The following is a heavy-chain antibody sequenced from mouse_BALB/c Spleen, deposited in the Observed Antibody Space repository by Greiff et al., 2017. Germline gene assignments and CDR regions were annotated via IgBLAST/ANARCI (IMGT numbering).Heavy chain of an antibody. Sequence: DVKLQESGPGLVKPSQSLSLTCSVTGYSITSGYYWNWIRQFPGNKLEWMGYISYDGSNNYNPSLKNRISITRDTSKNQFFLKLNSVTTEDTATYYCATMGIYYAMDYWGQGTSVTVSS. CDR1: GYSITSGYY. CDR2: ISYDGSN. V-gene: IGHV3-6*02. D-gene: IGHD1-1*02. J-gene: IGHJ4*01. CDR3: ATMGIYYAMDY.